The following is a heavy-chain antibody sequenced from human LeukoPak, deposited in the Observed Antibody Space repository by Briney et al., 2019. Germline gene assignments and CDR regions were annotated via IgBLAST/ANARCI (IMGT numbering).Heavy chain of an antibody. CDR1: GGSFSGYY. Sequence: SETLSLTCAVYGGSFSGYYWSWIRQPPGKGLEWIGEINHSGSTNYNPSLKSRVTISVDTSKNQFSLKLSSVTAADTAVYYCARGLYDCSSTSCFKGPALYYFDYWGQGTLVTVSS. J-gene: IGHJ4*02. V-gene: IGHV4-34*01. CDR3: ARGLYDCSSTSCFKGPALYYFDY. D-gene: IGHD2-2*01. CDR2: INHSGST.